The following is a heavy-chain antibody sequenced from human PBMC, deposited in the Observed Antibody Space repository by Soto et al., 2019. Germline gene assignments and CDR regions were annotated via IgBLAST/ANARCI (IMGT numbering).Heavy chain of an antibody. CDR3: ARDQNGSPRFDY. D-gene: IGHD1-26*01. J-gene: IGHJ4*02. CDR2: SYHSGST. CDR1: GASIRNYY. Sequence: QVHLQEAGPGLVNPSEPLSLTCTVSGASIRNYYGSWIRQPPGKGLEWIGFSYHSGSTNYNPSLNSRVTTSVDTSKNQFSLKLTSVTAADTAVYYCARDQNGSPRFDYWGQGILGTVSS. V-gene: IGHV4-59*01.